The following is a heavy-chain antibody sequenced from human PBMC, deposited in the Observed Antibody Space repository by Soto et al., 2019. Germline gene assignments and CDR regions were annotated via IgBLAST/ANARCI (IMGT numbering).Heavy chain of an antibody. CDR3: ARRGYSSSWYYYYYYGMDV. CDR2: MNPNSGNT. D-gene: IGHD6-13*01. Sequence: GAPVKGSCKASGYTFTRYDIKWGRQATGQGVEWMGWMNPNSGNTGYAQKFQGRVTMTRNTSISTAYMELSSLRSEDTAVYYCARRGYSSSWYYYYYYGMDVWGQGTTVTVSS. CDR1: GYTFTRYD. V-gene: IGHV1-8*01. J-gene: IGHJ6*02.